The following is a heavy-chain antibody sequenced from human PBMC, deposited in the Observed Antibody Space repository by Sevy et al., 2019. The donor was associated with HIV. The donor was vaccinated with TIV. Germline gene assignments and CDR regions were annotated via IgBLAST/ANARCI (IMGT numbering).Heavy chain of an antibody. CDR2: IKADGSET. Sequence: GGYLRLSCAASGFTFSRDWMTWVRQAPGKGLEWVAKIKADGSETYSVDSVKGRFSISRDNAKNALYLQMNSLRVVDTAVHYCARGANNLYNWGQGTLVTVSS. CDR3: ARGANNLYN. J-gene: IGHJ4*02. D-gene: IGHD3-10*01. V-gene: IGHV3-7*01. CDR1: GFTFSRDW.